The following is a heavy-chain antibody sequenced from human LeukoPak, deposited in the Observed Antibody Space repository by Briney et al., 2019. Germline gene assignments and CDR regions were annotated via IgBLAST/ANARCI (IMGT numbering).Heavy chain of an antibody. CDR1: GFTFSSYA. V-gene: IGHV3-30*04. J-gene: IGHJ4*02. Sequence: GRSLGLSCAASGFTFSSYAMHWVRQAPGKGLEWVAVISYDGSNKYYADSVKGRFTISRDNSKNTLYLQMNSLRAEDTAVYYCARDAPITGTTDYFDYWGQGTLVTVSS. D-gene: IGHD1-20*01. CDR3: ARDAPITGTTDYFDY. CDR2: ISYDGSNK.